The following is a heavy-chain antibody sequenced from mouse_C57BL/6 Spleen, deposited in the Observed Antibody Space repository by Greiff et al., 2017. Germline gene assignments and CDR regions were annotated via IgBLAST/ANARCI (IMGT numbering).Heavy chain of an antibody. J-gene: IGHJ3*01. D-gene: IGHD1-1*01. V-gene: IGHV5-17*01. Sequence: DVQLQESGGGLVKPGGSLKLSCAASGFTFSDYGMHWVRQAPEKGLEWVAYISSGSSTIYYADTVKGRFTISRDNDKNTLFLQMTSLRSEDTAMYYCARPHYYGSPWFAYWGQGTLVTVSA. CDR1: GFTFSDYG. CDR3: ARPHYYGSPWFAY. CDR2: ISSGSSTI.